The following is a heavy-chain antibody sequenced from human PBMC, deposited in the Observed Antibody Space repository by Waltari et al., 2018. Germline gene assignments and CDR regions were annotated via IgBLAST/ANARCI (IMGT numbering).Heavy chain of an antibody. D-gene: IGHD3-10*01. CDR1: GGSISSSSYY. V-gene: IGHV4-39*01. J-gene: IGHJ5*02. CDR3: ARRLLSWFDP. Sequence: QLQLQESGPGLVKPSETLSLTCTVSGGSISSSSYYWGWIRQPPGKGLEWIGRIYYSGSTYYNPSLKSRVTMSVDTSKNQFSLKLSSVTAADTAVYYCARRLLSWFDPWGQGTLVTVSS. CDR2: IYYSGST.